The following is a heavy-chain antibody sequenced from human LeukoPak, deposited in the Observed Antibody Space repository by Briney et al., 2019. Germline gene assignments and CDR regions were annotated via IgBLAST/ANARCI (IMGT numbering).Heavy chain of an antibody. D-gene: IGHD1-7*01. Sequence: HPGGSLRLSCAASGFSFSSHVMHWVRQAPGKGLEWVSGLSGSGGDTYYADSVKGRFTISRDNSKNTLNLQMNSLRAEDTAVYFCAKGDNWNSRGAFDYWGQGTLVTVSS. V-gene: IGHV3-23*01. CDR3: AKGDNWNSRGAFDY. CDR1: GFSFSSHV. CDR2: LSGSGGDT. J-gene: IGHJ4*02.